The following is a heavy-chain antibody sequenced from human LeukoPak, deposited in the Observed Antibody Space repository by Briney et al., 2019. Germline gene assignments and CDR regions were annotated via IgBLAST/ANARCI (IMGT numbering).Heavy chain of an antibody. V-gene: IGHV3-30*03. D-gene: IGHD1-26*01. CDR2: ISYDGSNK. J-gene: IGHJ6*03. Sequence: PGGSLRLSCAASGFTFSSYGMHWVRQAPGKGLEWVAVISYDGSNKYYADSVKGRFTISRDNSKNTLYLQMNSLRAEDTAVYYCARVIVFRGYMDVWGKGTTVTVSS. CDR3: ARVIVFRGYMDV. CDR1: GFTFSSYG.